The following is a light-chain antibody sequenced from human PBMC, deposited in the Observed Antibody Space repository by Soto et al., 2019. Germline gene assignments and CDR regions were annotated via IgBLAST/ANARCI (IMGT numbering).Light chain of an antibody. V-gene: IGLV2-8*01. CDR3: SSFSGGGNPVL. CDR1: SSDVGGYNY. Sequence: QSALTQPPSASGSLGQSVTISCTGTSSDVGGYNYVSWHQQHPGKAPKLMIYEVTKRPSGVPDRFSGSKSGNTASLTVSGLQAEDDDDYYYSSFSGGGNPVLFGGGTKLTVL. CDR2: EVT. J-gene: IGLJ2*01.